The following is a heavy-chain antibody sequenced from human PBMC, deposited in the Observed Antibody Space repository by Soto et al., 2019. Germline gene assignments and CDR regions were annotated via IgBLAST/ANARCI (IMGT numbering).Heavy chain of an antibody. Sequence: EVQLVESGGGLVQPGGSLRLSCAASGFTFSSYSMNCVRQAPGKGLEWVSYISSSSSTIYYADSVKGRFTISRYNAKKSLYLQMTSLSAEDMAVYYCARDFGPSEADYDDYNPTMSGWFDPWGQGTLVTVSS. CDR3: ARDFGPSEADYDDYNPTMSGWFDP. CDR1: GFTFSSYS. J-gene: IGHJ5*02. CDR2: ISSSSSTI. D-gene: IGHD4-17*01. V-gene: IGHV3-48*01.